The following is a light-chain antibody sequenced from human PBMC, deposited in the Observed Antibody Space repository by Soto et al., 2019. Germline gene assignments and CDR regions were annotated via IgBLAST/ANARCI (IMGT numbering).Light chain of an antibody. CDR2: EVT. CDR1: SGDIGSYNR. CDR3: SSYTNINTRACV. V-gene: IGLV2-14*01. Sequence: QSVLTQPASVSGSPGQSITISFTGTSGDIGSYNRVSWYQQHPGKAPKLIIYEVTDRPSGVSNRCSGSKSGNTASLTISGLQAEDEAEYYCSSYTNINTRACVFGTGTKVTVL. J-gene: IGLJ1*01.